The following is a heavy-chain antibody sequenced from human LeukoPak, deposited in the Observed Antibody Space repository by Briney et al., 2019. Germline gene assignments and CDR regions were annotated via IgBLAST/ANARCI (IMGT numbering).Heavy chain of an antibody. CDR2: ISYDGSNK. Sequence: PGRSLRLSCAASGFTFSSYGMHWVRQAPGKGLEWVGVISYDGSNKYYADSVKGRFTISRDNSKNTLYLQMNSLRAEDTAVYYCAKETAAAGSNWFDPWGQGTLVTVSP. V-gene: IGHV3-30*18. J-gene: IGHJ5*02. CDR1: GFTFSSYG. CDR3: AKETAAAGSNWFDP. D-gene: IGHD6-13*01.